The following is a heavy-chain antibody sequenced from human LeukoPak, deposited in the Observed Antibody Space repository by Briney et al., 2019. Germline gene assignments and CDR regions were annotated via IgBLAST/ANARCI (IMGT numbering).Heavy chain of an antibody. J-gene: IGHJ5*02. CDR1: GFTFSSYS. CDR3: ARMQENWFDP. V-gene: IGHV3-21*01. Sequence: GGSLRLSCAASGFTFSSYSMNWVRQAPGKGLEWVSSISSSSSYIYYADSVKGRFAISRDNAKNSLYLQMNSLRAEDTAVYYCARMQENWFDPWGQGTLVTVSS. CDR2: ISSSSSYI.